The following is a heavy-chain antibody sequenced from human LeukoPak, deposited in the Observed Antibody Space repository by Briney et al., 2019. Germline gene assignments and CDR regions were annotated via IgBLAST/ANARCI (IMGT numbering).Heavy chain of an antibody. CDR2: INPNSGDT. V-gene: IGHV1-2*02. CDR1: GYTFTDYY. CDR3: ARGDYYGSPKVVAA. D-gene: IGHD3-10*01. J-gene: IGHJ5*02. Sequence: ASVKVSCKASGYTFTDYYINWVRQAPGQGLEWMGWINPNSGDTNYAQKFQDRVTMTRDRSISTAYIELNLLRSDDTAEYYCARGDYYGSPKVVAAWGQGTLVTVSS.